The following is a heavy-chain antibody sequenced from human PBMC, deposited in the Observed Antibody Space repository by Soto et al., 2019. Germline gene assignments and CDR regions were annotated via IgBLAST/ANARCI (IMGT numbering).Heavy chain of an antibody. CDR1: GYTFTSYA. CDR3: SSGYGGPIGWFDP. Sequence: QVQLVQSGAEVKKPGASVKVSCKASGYTFTSYAMHWVRQAPGQRLEWMGWINAGNGNTKYSQKFQGRVTITRDTSASTAYMELSGLRSEDTAVYYCSSGYGGPIGWFDPWGQGTLVTVSS. D-gene: IGHD3-16*01. V-gene: IGHV1-3*01. J-gene: IGHJ5*02. CDR2: INAGNGNT.